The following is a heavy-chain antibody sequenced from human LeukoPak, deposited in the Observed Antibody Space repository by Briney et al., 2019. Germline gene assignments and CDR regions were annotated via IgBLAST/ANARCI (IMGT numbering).Heavy chain of an antibody. V-gene: IGHV3-30-3*01. D-gene: IGHD6-13*01. CDR1: GFTFSSNW. J-gene: IGHJ4*02. CDR2: ISYDGSNK. Sequence: GGSLRLSCAASGFTFSSNWMSWVRQAPGKGLEWVAVISYDGSNKYYADSVKGRFTISRDNSKNTLYLQMNSLRAEDTAVYYCARKMNGYSSSRSYFDYWGQGTLVTVSS. CDR3: ARKMNGYSSSRSYFDY.